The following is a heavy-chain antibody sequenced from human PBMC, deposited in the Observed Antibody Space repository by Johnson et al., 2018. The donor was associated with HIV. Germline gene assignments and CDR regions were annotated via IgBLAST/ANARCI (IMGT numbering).Heavy chain of an antibody. CDR1: GFTFSSYA. Sequence: QVQLVESGGGVVQPGGSLRLSCAASGFTFSSYAMHWVRQAPGKGLEWVAVISYDGSNKYYADSVKGRYTISRDNSNNTLYLQMNSLRAEDTAVYYCATGRASVWGQGTMVTVSS. J-gene: IGHJ3*01. V-gene: IGHV3-30-3*02. CDR3: ATGRASV. CDR2: ISYDGSNK.